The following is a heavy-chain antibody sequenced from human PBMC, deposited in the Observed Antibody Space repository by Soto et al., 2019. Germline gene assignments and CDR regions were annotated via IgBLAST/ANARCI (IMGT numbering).Heavy chain of an antibody. D-gene: IGHD4-17*01. V-gene: IGHV1-46*02. CDR1: WVTLHSYY. CDR2: INPSGGST. CDR3: ARRSRLDYDYYYYYMDV. Sequence: ASVKVSFQASWVTLHSYYMHWVGQAPGQGLEWMGIINPSGGSTSYAQKFQGRVTMTRDTSTSTVYMEQSSLRSEDTAVYYCARRSRLDYDYYYYYMDVWGKGTTVTVSS. J-gene: IGHJ6*03.